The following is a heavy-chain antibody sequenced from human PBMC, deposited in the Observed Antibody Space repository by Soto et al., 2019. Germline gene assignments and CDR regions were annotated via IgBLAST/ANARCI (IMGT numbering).Heavy chain of an antibody. CDR3: ARARGYNGYDHFDY. D-gene: IGHD5-12*01. V-gene: IGHV4-31*03. J-gene: IGHJ4*02. CDR1: GGSINSGGYY. CDR2: IYYSGNT. Sequence: QVQLQESGPGLVKPSQTLSLTCTVSGGSINSGGYYWSCVRQLPGKGLEGIGYIYYSGNTYYNLSLESRVTISLDTSKNQCSLKLSSVTAADTAVYYCARARGYNGYDHFDYWGQGTQVTVFS.